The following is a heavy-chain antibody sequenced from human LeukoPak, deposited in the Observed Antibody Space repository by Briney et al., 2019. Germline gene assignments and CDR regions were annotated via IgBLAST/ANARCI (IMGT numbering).Heavy chain of an antibody. J-gene: IGHJ4*02. V-gene: IGHV4-34*01. CDR1: GGSFSGYS. CDR3: AIYGSGSYPN. D-gene: IGHD3-10*01. CDR2: INHSGST. Sequence: PSETLSLTCAVYGGSFSGYSWSWIRQPPGKGLEWIGEINHSGSTNYNPSLKSRVTISVDTSKNQFSLKLSSVTAADTAVYYCAIYGSGSYPNWGQGTLVTVSS.